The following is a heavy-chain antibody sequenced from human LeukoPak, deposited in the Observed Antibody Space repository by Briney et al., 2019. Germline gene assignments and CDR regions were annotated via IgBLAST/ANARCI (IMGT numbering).Heavy chain of an antibody. CDR3: ARGGQGDGYSADEAFDF. CDR1: VDSVSGNSTA. V-gene: IGHV6-1*01. Sequence: SQTLSLTPAISVDSVSGNSTAYNCTRQSPSRGLEWLGMTYYRSKWYNDYAVSVKSRIIHNPHTSKNQLSLQLKSVTPEDTAVYYCARGGQGDGYSADEAFDFWGQGTMVTVSS. J-gene: IGHJ3*01. D-gene: IGHD5-24*01. CDR2: TYYRSKWYN.